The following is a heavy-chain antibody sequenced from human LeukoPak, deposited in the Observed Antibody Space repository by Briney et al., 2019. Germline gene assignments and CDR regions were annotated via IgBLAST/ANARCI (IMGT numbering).Heavy chain of an antibody. CDR1: GYTFTSYY. J-gene: IGHJ4*02. V-gene: IGHV1-46*01. Sequence: GASVKVSCKASGYTFTSYYMHWVRQAPGQGLEWMGIINPSGGSTSYAQKFQGRVTITTDESTSTAYMELSSLRSEDTAVYYCARMGIAVAGTAFIFDYWGQGTLVTVSS. D-gene: IGHD6-13*01. CDR3: ARMGIAVAGTAFIFDY. CDR2: INPSGGST.